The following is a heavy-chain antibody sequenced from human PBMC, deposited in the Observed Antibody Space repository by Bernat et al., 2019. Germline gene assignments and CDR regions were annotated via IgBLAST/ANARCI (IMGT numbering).Heavy chain of an antibody. Sequence: QVQLVESGGGVVQPGRSLRLSCAASGFTFSSYGMHWVRQAPGKGLEWVAVIWYDGSNKYYGASVKGRFTISRDNSKSTLYLQMNSLRAENTAVYYCASQPLDYKSDGYFDVWGRGTLVTVSS. CDR1: GFTFSSYG. CDR3: ASQPLDYKSDGYFDV. CDR2: IWYDGSNK. J-gene: IGHJ2*01. V-gene: IGHV3-33*01. D-gene: IGHD4-4*01.